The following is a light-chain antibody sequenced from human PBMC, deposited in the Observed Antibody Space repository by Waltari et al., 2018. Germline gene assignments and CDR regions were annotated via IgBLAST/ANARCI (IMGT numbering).Light chain of an antibody. V-gene: IGKV3-15*01. J-gene: IGKJ1*01. CDR1: QSVSSN. CDR3: QHYNNWPPWT. Sequence: EIVMTQSPATLSVSPGERATLSCRASQSVSSNLAWYQQKPGQAPRLRIYGASTRATGIPARFSGSGSGTEFTLTISSLQSEDFAIYSCQHYNNWPPWTFGQGTKVEVK. CDR2: GAS.